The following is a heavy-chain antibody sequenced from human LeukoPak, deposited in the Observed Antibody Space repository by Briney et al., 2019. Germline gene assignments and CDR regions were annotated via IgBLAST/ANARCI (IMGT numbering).Heavy chain of an antibody. V-gene: IGHV3-30-3*01. Sequence: PGRPLRLSCAASGFTFSSYAMHWVRQAPGKGLEWVAVISYDGSNKYYADSVKGRFTISRDNSKNTLYLQMNSLRAEDTAVYYCARDLLGGYRWGQGTLVTVSS. CDR2: ISYDGSNK. CDR3: ARDLLGGYR. D-gene: IGHD5-12*01. J-gene: IGHJ4*02. CDR1: GFTFSSYA.